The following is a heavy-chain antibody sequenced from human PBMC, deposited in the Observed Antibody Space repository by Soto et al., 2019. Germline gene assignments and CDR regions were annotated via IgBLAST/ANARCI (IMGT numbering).Heavy chain of an antibody. CDR3: AKERGRNRNFAMDV. CDR2: ISYDGSFV. D-gene: IGHD1-1*01. CDR1: GLTFSDYG. Sequence: GGSLRLSCVVSGLTFSDYGFHWVRQAPGKGLDWVAAISYDGSFVYYADSVRGRFTISRDNSRNTLDLQMNTLRHEDTAVYYCAKERGRNRNFAMDVWGQGTSVTVSS. J-gene: IGHJ6*02. V-gene: IGHV3-30*18.